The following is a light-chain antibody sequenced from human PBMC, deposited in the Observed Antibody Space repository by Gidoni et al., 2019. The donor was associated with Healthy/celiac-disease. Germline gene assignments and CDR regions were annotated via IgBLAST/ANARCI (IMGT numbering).Light chain of an antibody. J-gene: IGKJ2*03. V-gene: IGKV1-9*01. CDR1: QGISSY. Sequence: EIRLPQSPSFLSASVGDRVTITCRASQGISSYLAWYQQKPGKAPKLLIYAASTLQSGVPSRFSGSGSGTEFTLTISSLQPEDFATYYCQQLNSYPRSFGQGTKLEIK. CDR3: QQLNSYPRS. CDR2: AAS.